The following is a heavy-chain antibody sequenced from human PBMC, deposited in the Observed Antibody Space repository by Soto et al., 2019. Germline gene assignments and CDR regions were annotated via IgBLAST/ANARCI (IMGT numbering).Heavy chain of an antibody. CDR2: IYYSGST. J-gene: IGHJ5*02. Sequence: PSGTLSLTCTGSGGSMSSGDYYWSWINKPPGKVLEWIWYIYYSGSTYYNPSLKSRVTISQDTSERQFSLNLRLVTAADTAVYYCARLRIATNNYKWFDPWGQGTLVTVSS. V-gene: IGHV4-30-4*01. CDR3: ARLRIATNNYKWFDP. CDR1: GGSMSSGDYY. D-gene: IGHD2-21*01.